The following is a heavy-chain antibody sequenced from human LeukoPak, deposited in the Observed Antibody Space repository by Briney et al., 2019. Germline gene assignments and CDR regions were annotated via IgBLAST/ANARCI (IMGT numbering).Heavy chain of an antibody. D-gene: IGHD5-24*01. CDR2: IIPIFGTA. Sequence: SVKVSCKASGGTFSSYAISWVRQAPGQGLEWMGGIIPIFGTANYAQKFQGRVTITADESTSTAYMELSSLRSEDTAVYYCARAERWADAFDIWGQGTMVTVSS. CDR3: ARAERWADAFDI. CDR1: GGTFSSYA. V-gene: IGHV1-69*13. J-gene: IGHJ3*02.